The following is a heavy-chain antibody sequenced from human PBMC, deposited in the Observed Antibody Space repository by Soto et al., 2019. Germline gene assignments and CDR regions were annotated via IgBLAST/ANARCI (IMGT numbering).Heavy chain of an antibody. Sequence: QLQLQESGPGLVKPSETLSLTCTVSGGSISSSSYYWGWIRQPPGKGLEWIGSIYYSGNTYYNPSLKSRVTISVDTSKNQFSLKLTSVTAADTAVYYCARRYCVGDCYMGAEYFQHWGQGTLVTVSS. D-gene: IGHD2-21*02. CDR3: ARRYCVGDCYMGAEYFQH. CDR2: IYYSGNT. J-gene: IGHJ1*01. CDR1: GGSISSSSYY. V-gene: IGHV4-39*01.